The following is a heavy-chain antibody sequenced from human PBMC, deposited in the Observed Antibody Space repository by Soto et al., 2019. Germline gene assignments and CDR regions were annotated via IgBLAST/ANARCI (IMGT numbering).Heavy chain of an antibody. Sequence: SETLSLTCTVSGASVDSAGYFWTWIRRRPGKGLEWIGHINYSGSTDHTPSLRSRLMVSIDTPKNQFSLKLNSVTAADTAIYYCARGTGLSYTYGIDDWGQGTLVTVSS. CDR2: INYSGST. CDR1: GASVDSAGYF. CDR3: ARGTGLSYTYGIDD. V-gene: IGHV4-31*03. J-gene: IGHJ1*01. D-gene: IGHD5-18*01.